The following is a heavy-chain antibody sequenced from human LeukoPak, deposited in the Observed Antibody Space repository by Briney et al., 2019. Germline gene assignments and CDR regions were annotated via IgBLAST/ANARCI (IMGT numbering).Heavy chain of an antibody. Sequence: GASVKVSCKASGYTFTGYYMHWVRQAPGQGLEWMGIINPSGGSTSYAQKFQGRVTMTRDTSTSTVYMELSSLRSEDTAVYYCAREAYYDFWSGYIDYWGQGTLVTVSS. D-gene: IGHD3-3*01. CDR1: GYTFTGYY. CDR2: INPSGGST. CDR3: AREAYYDFWSGYIDY. V-gene: IGHV1-46*01. J-gene: IGHJ4*02.